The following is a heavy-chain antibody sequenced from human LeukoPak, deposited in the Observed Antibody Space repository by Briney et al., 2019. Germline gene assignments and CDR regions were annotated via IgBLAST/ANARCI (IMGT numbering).Heavy chain of an antibody. CDR3: ARDRVMITFGGVMILDY. J-gene: IGHJ4*02. V-gene: IGHV4-39*07. D-gene: IGHD3-16*01. CDR2: IYYSGST. CDR1: GGSISSSSYY. Sequence: SSETLSLTCTVSGGSISSSSYYWGWIRQPPGKGLEWIGSIYYSGSTYYNPSLKSRVTISVDTSKNQFSLKLSSVTAADTAVYYCARDRVMITFGGVMILDYWGQGTLVTVSS.